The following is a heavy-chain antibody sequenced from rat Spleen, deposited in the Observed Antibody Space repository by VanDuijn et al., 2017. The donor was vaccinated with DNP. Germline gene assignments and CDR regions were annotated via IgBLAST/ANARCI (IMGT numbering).Heavy chain of an antibody. D-gene: IGHD1-4*01. CDR2: ISYSGTT. V-gene: IGHV3-1*01. CDR1: GYSISSSY. Sequence: EVQLQESGPGLVKPSQSLSLTCSVTGYSISSSYRWNWIRKFPGNKLEWIGHISYSGTTSYNPSLKSRISITRDTSKNQFFLQLNSVTTEDTATYYCARWPGYNPPYAMDAWGQGTSVTVSS. J-gene: IGHJ4*01. CDR3: ARWPGYNPPYAMDA.